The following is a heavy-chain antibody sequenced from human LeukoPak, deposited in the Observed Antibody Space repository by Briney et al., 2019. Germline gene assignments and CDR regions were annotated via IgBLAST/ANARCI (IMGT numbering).Heavy chain of an antibody. CDR1: GYTFTSYG. CDR2: INPNSGGT. V-gene: IGHV1-2*02. Sequence: GASVKVSCKASGYTFTSYGISWVRQAPGQGLEWMGWINPNSGGTNYAQKFQGRVTMTRDTSISTAYMELSRLRSDDTAVYYCARDVEDNWNYWGQGTLVTVSS. J-gene: IGHJ4*02. D-gene: IGHD1-20*01. CDR3: ARDVEDNWNY.